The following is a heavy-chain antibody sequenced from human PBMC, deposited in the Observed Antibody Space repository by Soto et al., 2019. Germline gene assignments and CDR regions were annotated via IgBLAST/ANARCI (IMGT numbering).Heavy chain of an antibody. CDR3: AREMATARDWYFDL. J-gene: IGHJ2*01. V-gene: IGHV3-30*03. Sequence: SLRLSCAASGFTFKNYAMHWVRQAPGKGLEWVAVISYDGSNKYYADSVKGRFTISRDNSKNTLYLQMNSLRAEDTAVYYCAREMATARDWYFDLWGRGTLVTVS. D-gene: IGHD5-12*01. CDR2: ISYDGSNK. CDR1: GFTFKNYA.